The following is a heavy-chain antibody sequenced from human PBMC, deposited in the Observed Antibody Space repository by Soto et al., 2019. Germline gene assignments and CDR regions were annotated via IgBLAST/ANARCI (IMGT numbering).Heavy chain of an antibody. Sequence: PSETLSLTCTVSGVSVSSGSYYWNWIRQPPGKGLEWIGYMYHTGITNYNPSLKSRVSISVDTSKNQFSLKLRSVSSADTAMYYCVREVVKSGGEYWGQGILVTVSS. J-gene: IGHJ4*02. CDR1: GVSVSSGSYY. CDR2: MYHTGIT. V-gene: IGHV4-61*01. CDR3: VREVVKSGGEY. D-gene: IGHD3-16*01.